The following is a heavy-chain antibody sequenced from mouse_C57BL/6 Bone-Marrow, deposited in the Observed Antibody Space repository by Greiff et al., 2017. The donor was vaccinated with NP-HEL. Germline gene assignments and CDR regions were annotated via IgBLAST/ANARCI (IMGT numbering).Heavy chain of an antibody. J-gene: IGHJ3*01. V-gene: IGHV14-3*01. Sequence: KQRPEQGLEWIGRIDPANGNTKYAPKFQGKATITADTSSNTAYLQLSSLTSEDTAIYYCARLAYWGQGTLVTVSA. CDR3: ARLAY. CDR2: IDPANGNT.